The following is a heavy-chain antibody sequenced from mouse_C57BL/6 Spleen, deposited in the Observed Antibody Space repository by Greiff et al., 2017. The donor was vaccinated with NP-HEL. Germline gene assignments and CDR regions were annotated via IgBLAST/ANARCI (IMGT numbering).Heavy chain of an antibody. D-gene: IGHD1-1*01. CDR3: ARSSGSSKYYYAMDY. Sequence: VQLQQSGAELVKPGASVKMSCKASGYTFTSYWITWVKQRPGQGLEWIGDIYPGSGSTNYNEKFKSKATLTVDTSSSTAYMQLSSLTSEDSAVYYCARSSGSSKYYYAMDYWGQGTSVTVSS. J-gene: IGHJ4*01. V-gene: IGHV1-55*01. CDR2: IYPGSGST. CDR1: GYTFTSYW.